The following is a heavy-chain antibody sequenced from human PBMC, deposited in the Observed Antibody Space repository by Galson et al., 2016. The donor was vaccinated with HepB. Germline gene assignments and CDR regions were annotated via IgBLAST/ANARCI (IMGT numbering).Heavy chain of an antibody. CDR2: ITRSTGI. V-gene: IGHV3-69-1*01. CDR1: GFTFSDYG. CDR3: ARQDCLRLYFFDY. D-gene: IGHD2-21*01. J-gene: IGHJ4*02. Sequence: SLRLSCAASGFTFSDYGMSWVRQAPGKGLEWVSSITRSTGIYNADSVKGQFTIARDNARNSLYMQMNRLRDEDTAVYFFARQDCLRLYFFDYWGQGTLVAVSS.